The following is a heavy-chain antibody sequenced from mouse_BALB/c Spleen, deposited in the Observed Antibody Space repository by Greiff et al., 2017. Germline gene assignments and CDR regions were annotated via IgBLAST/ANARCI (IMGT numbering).Heavy chain of an antibody. Sequence: EVQGVESGPGLVKPSQSLSLTCTVTGYSITSDYAWNWIRQFPGNKLEWMGYISYSGSTSYNPSLKSRISITRDTSKNQFFLQLNSVTTEDTATYYCARLITTVERSYWYFDVWGAGTTVTVSS. V-gene: IGHV3-2*02. CDR2: ISYSGST. CDR1: GYSITSDYA. CDR3: ARLITTVERSYWYFDV. D-gene: IGHD1-1*01. J-gene: IGHJ1*01.